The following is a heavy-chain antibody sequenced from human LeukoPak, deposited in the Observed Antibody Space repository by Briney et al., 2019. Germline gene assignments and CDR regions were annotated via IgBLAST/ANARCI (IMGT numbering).Heavy chain of an antibody. Sequence: ASVKVSCKASGGTFSSYAISWVRQAPGQGLEWMGGIIPIFGTANYAQKFQGRVTITADESTSTAYMELSSLRSEDTAVYYCARGRDYYDSSGYWYFDLWGRGTLVTVSS. V-gene: IGHV1-69*13. CDR2: IIPIFGTA. CDR3: ARGRDYYDSSGYWYFDL. D-gene: IGHD3-22*01. J-gene: IGHJ2*01. CDR1: GGTFSSYA.